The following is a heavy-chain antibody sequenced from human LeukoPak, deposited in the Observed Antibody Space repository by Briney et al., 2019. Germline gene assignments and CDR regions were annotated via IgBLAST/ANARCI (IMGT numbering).Heavy chain of an antibody. CDR1: GGTFSSYA. CDR3: ARDDNDFWSGYYTGIAAGYGVDV. CDR2: IIPILGIA. V-gene: IGHV1-69*04. Sequence: SVKVSCKASGGTFSSYAISWVRQAPGQGLEWMGRIIPILGIANYAQKFQGRVTITADKSTSTAYMELSSLRSEDTAVYYCARDDNDFWSGYYTGIAAGYGVDVWGQGTTVTVSS. D-gene: IGHD3-3*01. J-gene: IGHJ6*02.